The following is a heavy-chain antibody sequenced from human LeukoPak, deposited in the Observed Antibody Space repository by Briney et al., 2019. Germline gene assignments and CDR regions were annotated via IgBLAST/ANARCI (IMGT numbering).Heavy chain of an antibody. J-gene: IGHJ4*02. CDR1: GGTFSSYA. CDR3: ASDTAGYCSGGSCYPYY. D-gene: IGHD2-15*01. CDR2: IIPIFGTA. V-gene: IGHV1-69*05. Sequence: SAKVSCKASGGTFSSYAISWVRQAPGQGLEWMGGIIPIFGTANYAQKFQGRVTITTDESTSTAYMELSSLRSEDTAVYYCASDTAGYCSGGSCYPYYWGQGTLVTVSS.